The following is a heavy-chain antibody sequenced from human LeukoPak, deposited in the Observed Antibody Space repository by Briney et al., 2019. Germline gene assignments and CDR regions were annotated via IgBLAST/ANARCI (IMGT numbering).Heavy chain of an antibody. CDR3: AGDYYGIYYFDY. V-gene: IGHV4-4*07. CDR1: GVSISSYY. D-gene: IGHD3-10*01. Sequence: SETLSLTCTVSGVSISSYYWSWIRQPAGKGLEWIGRIYTSGSTNYNPSLKSRVTMSVDTSKNHFSLKLSSVTAADTAVYYCAGDYYGIYYFDYWGQGTLVTVSS. J-gene: IGHJ4*02. CDR2: IYTSGST.